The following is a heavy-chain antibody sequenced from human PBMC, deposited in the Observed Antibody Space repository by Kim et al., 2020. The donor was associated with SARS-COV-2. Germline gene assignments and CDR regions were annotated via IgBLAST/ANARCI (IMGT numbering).Heavy chain of an antibody. V-gene: IGHV3-30-3*01. J-gene: IGHJ5*02. CDR3: ARDAVTVTKNWFDP. CDR1: GFTFSSYA. D-gene: IGHD4-17*01. Sequence: GGSLRLSCAASGFTFSSYAMHWVRQAPGKGLEWVAVISYDGSNKYYADSVKGRFTISRDNSKNTLYLQMNSLRAEDTAVYYCARDAVTVTKNWFDPWGQG. CDR2: ISYDGSNK.